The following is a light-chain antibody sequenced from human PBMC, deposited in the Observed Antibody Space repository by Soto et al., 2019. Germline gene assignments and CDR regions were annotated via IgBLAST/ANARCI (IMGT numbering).Light chain of an antibody. Sequence: QSVLTQPPSASGTPGQTVIISCSGSRSDIGSNSVNWYQHLPGTAPKLLIYNNNQRPSGAPDRFSGSKSGTSASLAISGLQSEDEADYYCAAWDDSLTGPVFGTGTKVTVL. J-gene: IGLJ1*01. CDR3: AAWDDSLTGPV. V-gene: IGLV1-44*01. CDR2: NNN. CDR1: RSDIGSNS.